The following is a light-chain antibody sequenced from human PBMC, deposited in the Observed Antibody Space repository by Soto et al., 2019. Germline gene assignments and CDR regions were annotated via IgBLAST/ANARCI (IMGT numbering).Light chain of an antibody. CDR3: GSYSSTTTREV. Sequence: QSVLAQPASVAWSPGQSITISCTGASSDVGGYDLVSWYQHHPGTPPKLIIYEVTHRPSGVSHRFSGSKSASTASLTISGLQVEDEADYFCGSYSSTTTREVFGTGTKVTVL. CDR2: EVT. V-gene: IGLV2-14*01. J-gene: IGLJ1*01. CDR1: SSDVGGYDL.